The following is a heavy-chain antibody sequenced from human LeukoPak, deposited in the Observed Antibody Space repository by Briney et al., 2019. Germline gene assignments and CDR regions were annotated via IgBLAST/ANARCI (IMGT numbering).Heavy chain of an antibody. J-gene: IGHJ5*02. V-gene: IGHV4-61*02. CDR2: IYTSGST. CDR3: AREGYSWFDP. Sequence: SETLSLTCTVSGGSISSGSYYWSWIRQPAGKGLEWIGRIYTSGSTNYYPSLKSRVTISVDTSKNQFSLKLSSVTAADTAVYYCAREGYSWFDPWGQGTLVTVSS. CDR1: GGSISSGSYY.